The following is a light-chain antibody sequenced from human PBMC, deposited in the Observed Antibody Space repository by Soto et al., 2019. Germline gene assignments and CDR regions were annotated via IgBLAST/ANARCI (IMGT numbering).Light chain of an antibody. CDR3: SSYGSTPYV. CDR2: DNN. V-gene: IGLV1-51*01. Sequence: QSVLTQSPSVSAAPGQKVTISCSGSSSNIGNNYVSWYQQLPGTAPKLLIYDNNKRPSGIPDRFSGSKSGTSGTLDITGLQTGDEADYYCSSYGSTPYVFGTGTKVTAL. J-gene: IGLJ1*01. CDR1: SSNIGNNY.